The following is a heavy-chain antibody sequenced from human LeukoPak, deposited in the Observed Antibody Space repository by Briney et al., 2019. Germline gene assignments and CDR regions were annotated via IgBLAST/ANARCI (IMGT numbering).Heavy chain of an antibody. D-gene: IGHD6-13*01. Sequence: PSETLSLTCTVSDGSINSYYWSWIRQPPGKGLGRFGNINYSGSTNYNPSLKSRVTISVDTSKNQFSLKLSSVTAADTAVYYCARDDPYSSSWYGNSYYYMDVWGKGTTVTVSS. J-gene: IGHJ6*03. V-gene: IGHV4-59*01. CDR1: DGSINSYY. CDR3: ARDDPYSSSWYGNSYYYMDV. CDR2: INYSGST.